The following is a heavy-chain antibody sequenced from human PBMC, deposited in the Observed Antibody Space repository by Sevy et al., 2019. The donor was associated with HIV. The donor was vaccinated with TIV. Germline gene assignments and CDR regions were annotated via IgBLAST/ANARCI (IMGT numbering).Heavy chain of an antibody. CDR2: ISSSGSTI. CDR1: GFTFSSYE. Sequence: GGSLRLSCAASGFTFSSYEMNWVRQAPGKGLEWASYISSSGSTIYYADSVKGRFTISRDNAKNSLYLQMNSLRAEDTAVDYSAREARGCLDYWGQGTLVTVSS. D-gene: IGHD6-19*01. J-gene: IGHJ4*02. V-gene: IGHV3-48*03. CDR3: AREARGCLDY.